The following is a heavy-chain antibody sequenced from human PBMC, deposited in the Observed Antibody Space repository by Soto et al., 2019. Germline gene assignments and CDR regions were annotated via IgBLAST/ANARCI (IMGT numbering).Heavy chain of an antibody. V-gene: IGHV1-18*04. CDR2: ISAYNGNT. CDR3: ARDRRFNYYDSSGYYLT. Sequence: ASVKVSCKASGYTFTSYGISWVRQAPGQGLEWMGWISAYNGNTNYAQKLQGRVTMTTDTSTSTAYMELRSLRSDDTAVYYCARDRRFNYYDSSGYYLTWGQGSRVTVS. CDR1: GYTFTSYG. D-gene: IGHD3-22*01. J-gene: IGHJ5*02.